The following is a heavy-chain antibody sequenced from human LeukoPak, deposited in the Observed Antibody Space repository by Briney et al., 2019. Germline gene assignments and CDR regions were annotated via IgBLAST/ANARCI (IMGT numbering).Heavy chain of an antibody. CDR2: IYYSGST. V-gene: IGHV4-59*01. D-gene: IGHD6-13*01. J-gene: IGHJ4*02. CDR3: ARGAEEQQLAFDY. CDR1: GGSISSYY. Sequence: SETLSLTRTVSGGSISSYYWSWIRQPPGKGLEWIGYIYYSGSTNYNPSLKSRVTISVDTSKNQFSLKLSSVTAADTAVYYCARGAEEQQLAFDYWGQGTLVTVSS.